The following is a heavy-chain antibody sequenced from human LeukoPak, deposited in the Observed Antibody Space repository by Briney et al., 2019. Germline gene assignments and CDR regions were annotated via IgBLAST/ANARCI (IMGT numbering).Heavy chain of an antibody. J-gene: IGHJ4*02. CDR3: ARDVACAF. Sequence: GRSLRLSCAASGFXFSSYGIHWVRQAPGKGLEWVAIIWYDGSKKYYADSVKGRFTISRDNSENTLFLQMNSLRAEDTAVYYCARDVACAFWGQGTLVTVSS. CDR2: IWYDGSKK. D-gene: IGHD3-3*02. CDR1: GFXFSSYG. V-gene: IGHV3-33*01.